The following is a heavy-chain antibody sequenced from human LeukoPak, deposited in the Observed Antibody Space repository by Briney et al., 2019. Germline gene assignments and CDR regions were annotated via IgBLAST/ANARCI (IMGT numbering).Heavy chain of an antibody. CDR2: ISWNSGKI. D-gene: IGHD2-2*01. CDR3: ARDPKFSTEFCSSVSCYLNS. J-gene: IGHJ4*02. Sequence: GGSLRLSCAASGFTFDDYTMHWVRQAPGKGLEWVSSISWNSGKIGYADSVKGRFTISRDNAKSTLHLQMNSLRAEDTAVYYCARDPKFSTEFCSSVSCYLNSWGQGTLVTVSS. V-gene: IGHV3-9*01. CDR1: GFTFDDYT.